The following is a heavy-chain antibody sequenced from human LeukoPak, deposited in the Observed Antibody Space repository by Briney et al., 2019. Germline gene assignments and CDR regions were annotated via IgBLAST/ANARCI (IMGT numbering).Heavy chain of an antibody. V-gene: IGHV3-7*01. Sequence: GGSLRLSCAASGFTFSSYWMSWVRQAPGKGLEWVANIKQDGSEKYYVDSVKGRFTISRDNDKNSLFLQMNRLRAEDTAVYYCARVPYDYGGGNYRLRSYYYMDVWGKGTTVTVSS. CDR3: ARVPYDYGGGNYRLRSYYYMDV. CDR2: IKQDGSEK. CDR1: GFTFSSYW. J-gene: IGHJ6*03. D-gene: IGHD3-16*02.